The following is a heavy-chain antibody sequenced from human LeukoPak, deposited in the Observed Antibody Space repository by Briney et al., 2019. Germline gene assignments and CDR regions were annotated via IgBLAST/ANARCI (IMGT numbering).Heavy chain of an antibody. Sequence: PSETLSLTCAVSSGSLSGYSWGWIRQPPGKGLEWVGEISHSGITNYNASLKGRVTISLKKSEIQFSLMLSSVTAADTAVYYCTRQSGTVTPIDYWGQGTLVTVSS. CDR3: TRQSGTVTPIDY. CDR1: SGSLSGYS. CDR2: ISHSGIT. V-gene: IGHV4-34*01. J-gene: IGHJ4*02. D-gene: IGHD4-17*01.